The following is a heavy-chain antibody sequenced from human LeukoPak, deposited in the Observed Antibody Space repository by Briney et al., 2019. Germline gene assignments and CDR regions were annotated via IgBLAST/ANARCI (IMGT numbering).Heavy chain of an antibody. CDR1: GFTFRIYS. V-gene: IGHV3-66*01. J-gene: IGHJ5*01. CDR2: IYSGGTT. D-gene: IGHD4-11*01. Sequence: GGSLRLSCAASGFTFRIYSMNWVRQAPGKGLEWVSVIYSGGTTSYADSVKGRFTISRDNSKNTLYLQMNSLRAEDTAVYYCAKDLHDYGNYVGWFDSWGQGTLVTVSS. CDR3: AKDLHDYGNYVGWFDS.